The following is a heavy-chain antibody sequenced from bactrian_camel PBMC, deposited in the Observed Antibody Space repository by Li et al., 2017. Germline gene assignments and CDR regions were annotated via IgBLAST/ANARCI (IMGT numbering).Heavy chain of an antibody. CDR2: HYTGTATK. V-gene: IGHV3S1*01. CDR1: LYIYSSYC. CDR3: AANWGTYCGLSRYAYDT. Sequence: HVQLVESGGGSVQAGGSLRLSCEISLYIYSSYCMGWFRETPGKERAAVAAHYTGTATKYVAVSVKGRFDISQDNAKTTLFLQMNNLKPEDTAIYYCAANWGTYCGLSRYAYDTWGQGTQVTVS. D-gene: IGHD5*01. J-gene: IGHJ4*01.